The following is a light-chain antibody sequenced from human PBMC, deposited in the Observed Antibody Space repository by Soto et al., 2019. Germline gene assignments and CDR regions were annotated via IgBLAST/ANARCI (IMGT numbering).Light chain of an antibody. J-gene: IGLJ1*01. Sequence: QSVLTQPPSVSGAPGQRVTISCTGSSSNIGAGYNVHWYQQLPGTAPKLLIYDNNNRPSGVPDRFSGSKSGTSASLAITGLQAEDEADYYCQSYENSLSGLYVFGIGTKLTVL. CDR1: SSNIGAGYN. CDR2: DNN. CDR3: QSYENSLSGLYV. V-gene: IGLV1-40*01.